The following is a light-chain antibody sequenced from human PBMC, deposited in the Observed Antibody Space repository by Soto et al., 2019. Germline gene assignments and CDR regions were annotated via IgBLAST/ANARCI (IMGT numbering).Light chain of an antibody. V-gene: IGKV1-39*01. CDR3: LQSFSTPLT. CDR2: AAS. CDR1: QSISNS. Sequence: EIQMTQSPSSLSASVGDRVTITCRASQSISNSLNWYQQKPGKAPKLLIYAASTLQSGVPSSFSGSGSGTDFTLTISSLQPEDFATYYCLQSFSTPLTFGPGTKVDIK. J-gene: IGKJ3*01.